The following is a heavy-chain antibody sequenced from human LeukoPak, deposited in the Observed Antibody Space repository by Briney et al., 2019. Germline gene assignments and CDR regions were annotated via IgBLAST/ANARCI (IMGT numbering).Heavy chain of an antibody. J-gene: IGHJ5*02. CDR1: GGSISSYY. Sequence: SETLSLTCTVSGGSISSYYWSWIRQPAGKGLEWIGRIYTSGSTNYNPSLKSRVTISVDKSKNQFSLKLSSVTAADTAVYYCARGWAVADQYNWFDPWGQGTLVTVSS. D-gene: IGHD6-19*01. CDR3: ARGWAVADQYNWFDP. V-gene: IGHV4-4*07. CDR2: IYTSGST.